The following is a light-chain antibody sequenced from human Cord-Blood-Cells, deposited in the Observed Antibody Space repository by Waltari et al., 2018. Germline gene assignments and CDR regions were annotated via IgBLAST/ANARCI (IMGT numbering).Light chain of an antibody. CDR1: QSLLHSNGYND. CDR2: LGS. V-gene: IGKV2-28*01. Sequence: DIVMTQSPLSLPVTPGEPASISCRTSQSLLHSNGYNDLDWYLQKPGQSPHLLIYLGSNRASGVPDRFSGHGSGTDFKLKISRVEAEDVWVYYCMQALQAPWTFGQGTKVELK. J-gene: IGKJ1*01. CDR3: MQALQAPWT.